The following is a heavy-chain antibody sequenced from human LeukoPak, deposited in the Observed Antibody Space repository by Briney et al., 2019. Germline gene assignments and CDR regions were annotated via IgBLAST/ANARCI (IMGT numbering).Heavy chain of an antibody. Sequence: SETLSLTCTVSGGSISSYCWSWIRQPPGKGLEWIGYIYYSGSTNYNPSLKSRVTISVDTSKNQFSLKLSSVTAADTAVYYCARARVATITGYFDYWGQGTLVTVSS. CDR2: IYYSGST. J-gene: IGHJ4*02. CDR1: GGSISSYC. D-gene: IGHD5-12*01. CDR3: ARARVATITGYFDY. V-gene: IGHV4-59*01.